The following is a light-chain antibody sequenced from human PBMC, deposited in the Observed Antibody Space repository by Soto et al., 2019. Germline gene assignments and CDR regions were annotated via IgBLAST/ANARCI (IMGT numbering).Light chain of an antibody. CDR3: QSYDISLSGPL. Sequence: QAVVTQPPSVSGAPGQGVTISCTGSSSNIGAGSDVHWYQQLPGTAPKLLIFAHNNRPSGVPDRFTGSKSGTSASLAITGLQAEDEADYYCQSYDISLSGPLFGGGTKVTVL. V-gene: IGLV1-40*01. J-gene: IGLJ2*01. CDR2: AHN. CDR1: SSNIGAGSD.